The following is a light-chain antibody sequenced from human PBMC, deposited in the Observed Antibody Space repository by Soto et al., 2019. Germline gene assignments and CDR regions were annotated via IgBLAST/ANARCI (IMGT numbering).Light chain of an antibody. CDR1: SSNIGNNY. J-gene: IGLJ1*01. CDR2: DNY. V-gene: IGLV1-51*01. Sequence: QSVLTQPPSVAAAPGENVTISCSGTSSNIGNNYVSWYQHLPGTAPRILIYDNYKRPSGIPYRFSGFKSGTSATLGITGLPTGDEADYYCGTWDTSLRVFYVFGSGTKVTVL. CDR3: GTWDTSLRVFYV.